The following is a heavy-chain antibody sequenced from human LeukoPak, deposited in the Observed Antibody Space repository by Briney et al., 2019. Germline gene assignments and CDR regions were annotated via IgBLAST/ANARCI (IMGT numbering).Heavy chain of an antibody. CDR3: ARGGVATWENWFDP. CDR1: GGSISSYY. V-gene: IGHV4-4*07. J-gene: IGHJ5*02. Sequence: NPSETLSLTCTVSGGSISSYYWSWIRQPAGKGLEWIGRIYTSGSTNHNPSLKSRVTMSLDTSKNQFSLKLSYVTAADTAVYYCARGGVATWENWFDPWGQGTLVTVSS. D-gene: IGHD6-13*01. CDR2: IYTSGST.